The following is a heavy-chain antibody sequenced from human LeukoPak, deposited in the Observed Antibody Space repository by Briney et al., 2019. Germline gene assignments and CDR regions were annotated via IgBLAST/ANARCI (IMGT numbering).Heavy chain of an antibody. D-gene: IGHD5-12*01. CDR1: DGSFSGYY. CDR2: INHSGST. J-gene: IGHJ4*02. V-gene: IGHV4-34*01. Sequence: SETLSRTCAVYDGSFSGYYWNWIRQPPGKGLEWIGEINHSGSTNYNPSLKSRLTISVDTSKNQFSLKLSSVTAADTAVYYCARGRVGGGYDFDYWGQGTLVTVSS. CDR3: ARGRVGGGYDFDY.